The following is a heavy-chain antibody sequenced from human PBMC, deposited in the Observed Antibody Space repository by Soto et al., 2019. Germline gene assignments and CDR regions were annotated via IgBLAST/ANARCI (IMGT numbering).Heavy chain of an antibody. CDR1: GGSFSGYY. CDR2: INHSGST. CDR3: ARHVSKSGNGYEAADAFDS. V-gene: IGHV4-34*01. D-gene: IGHD5-12*01. Sequence: SETLSLTCAVYGGSFSGYYWSWIRQPPGKGLEWIGEINHSGSTNYNPSLKSRVTISVDTSKNQFSLKLSSVTAADTAVYYCARHVSKSGNGYEAADAFDSWGQGTMVTVSS. J-gene: IGHJ3*02.